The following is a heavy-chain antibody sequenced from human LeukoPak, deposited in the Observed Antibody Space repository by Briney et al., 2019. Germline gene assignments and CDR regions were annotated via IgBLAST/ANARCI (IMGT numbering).Heavy chain of an antibody. Sequence: ASVKVSCKASGYTFIGYFMHWVRQTPRQGLQWLGSMDPNDGETKYSQQFQERVTMTCDTSITTAYLELAGLTFDDSGVYYCAANGGLPFTTRDLWGPGTKVTVSS. CDR2: MDPNDGET. CDR3: AANGGLPFTTRDL. D-gene: IGHD2-15*01. V-gene: IGHV1-2*02. CDR1: GYTFIGYF. J-gene: IGHJ6*02.